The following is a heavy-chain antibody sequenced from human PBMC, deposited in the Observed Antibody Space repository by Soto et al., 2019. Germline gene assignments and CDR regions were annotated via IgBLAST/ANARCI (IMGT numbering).Heavy chain of an antibody. CDR2: ISSSSNNI. D-gene: IGHD6-13*01. J-gene: IGHJ4*02. V-gene: IGHV3-21*01. CDR1: GFSLSTYS. Sequence: EVQLVESGRGLVKPGGSLRLSCAASGFSLSTYSMNWVRQAPGKGLEWVSSISSSSNNIYYADSVKGRFTISRDNAKNSLFLQVNSLRDEDTAVYFCARDLTTATGAFDYWGQGTLVTVSS. CDR3: ARDLTTATGAFDY.